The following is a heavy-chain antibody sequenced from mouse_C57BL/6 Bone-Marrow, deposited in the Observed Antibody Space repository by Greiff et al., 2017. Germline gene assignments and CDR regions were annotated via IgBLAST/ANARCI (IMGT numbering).Heavy chain of an antibody. J-gene: IGHJ3*01. D-gene: IGHD4-1*01. CDR3: SRNLGGGVAD. CDR1: GFSFTSYG. V-gene: IGHV2-2*01. CDR2: IWSGGST. Sequence: VKLMESGPGLVQPSQSLSITCTVSGFSFTSYGVHWVRQSPGKGLEWLGVIWSGGSTDYNAAFISRLSISKDNSKSQVFFKMNSLQADDTAIYYCSRNLGGGVADWGQGTLVTVAA.